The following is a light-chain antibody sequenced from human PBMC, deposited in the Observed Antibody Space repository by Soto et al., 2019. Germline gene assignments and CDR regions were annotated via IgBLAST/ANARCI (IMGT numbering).Light chain of an antibody. V-gene: IGKV1-5*03. Sequence: DIQMTQSPSTLSASIGDRVTITCRASQSDSWWLAWYQQKPGNAPKLLIYEASKLEAGVPARFSGRGSGTECTLTISGLQPDDFATYYCQQYNSYSTFGQGTKVDIK. CDR3: QQYNSYST. CDR1: QSDSWW. CDR2: EAS. J-gene: IGKJ1*01.